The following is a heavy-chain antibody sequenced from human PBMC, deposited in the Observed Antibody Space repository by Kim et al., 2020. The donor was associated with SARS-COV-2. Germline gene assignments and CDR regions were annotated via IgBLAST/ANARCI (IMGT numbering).Heavy chain of an antibody. CDR2: IYYSGST. CDR3: ARSSTWFGALLNYYYYYGMDG. V-gene: IGHV4-59*13. Sequence: SETLSLTCTVSGGSISSYYWSWIRQPPGKGLEWIGYIYYSGSTNYNPSLKSRVTISVDTSKNQFSRKLSSVTAADTAVYYCARSSTWFGALLNYYYYYGMDGWGEGTTVTVSS. D-gene: IGHD3-10*01. J-gene: IGHJ6*01. CDR1: GGSISSYY.